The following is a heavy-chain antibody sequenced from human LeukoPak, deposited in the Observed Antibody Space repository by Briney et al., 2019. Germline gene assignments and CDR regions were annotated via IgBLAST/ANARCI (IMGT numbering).Heavy chain of an antibody. D-gene: IGHD3-10*01. V-gene: IGHV3-30-3*01. CDR1: GFTFSAHS. Sequence: PGRSLRLSCAASGFTFSAHSMHWVRQPPGKGLEWVAFISYDGSIKFYADSLKGRFTISRDNSKKTLYLQINSLRAEDTAVYLCSRNPERGYWFDPWGQGTLVTVSS. CDR3: SRNPERGYWFDP. CDR2: ISYDGSIK. J-gene: IGHJ5*02.